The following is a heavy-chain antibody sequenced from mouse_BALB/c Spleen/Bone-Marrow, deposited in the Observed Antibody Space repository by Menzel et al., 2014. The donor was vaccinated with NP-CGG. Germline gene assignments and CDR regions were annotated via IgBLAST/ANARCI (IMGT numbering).Heavy chain of an antibody. CDR2: INPDSSTI. Sequence: EVQLQESGGGLVQPGGSLKLSCAASGFDFSRYWMSWVRQAPGKGLEWIGEINPDSSTINYTPSLKDKFIISRDNAKNTLYLQMSNVRSEDTDIYYCARHGYYGGFACWGQGAVVTVSA. V-gene: IGHV4-1*02. D-gene: IGHD2-3*01. J-gene: IGHJ3*01. CDR1: GFDFSRYW. CDR3: ARHGYYGGFAC.